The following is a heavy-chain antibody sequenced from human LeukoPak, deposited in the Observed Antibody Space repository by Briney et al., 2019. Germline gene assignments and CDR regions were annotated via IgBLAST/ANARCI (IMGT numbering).Heavy chain of an antibody. CDR2: IYSGGYT. CDR1: GFTVSSNY. D-gene: IGHD3-10*02. CDR3: AKDLHYYVAMDV. Sequence: GGSLRLSCAASGFTVSSNYMSWVRQAPGKGLEWVSLIYSGGYTYYADSVKGRFTISRDNSKNTLYLQMNSLRAEDTAVYYCAKDLHYYVAMDVWGQGTAVTVSS. J-gene: IGHJ6*02. V-gene: IGHV3-53*01.